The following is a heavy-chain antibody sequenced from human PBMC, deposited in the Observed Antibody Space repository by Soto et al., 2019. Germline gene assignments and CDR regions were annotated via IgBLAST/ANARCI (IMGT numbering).Heavy chain of an antibody. J-gene: IGHJ5*02. CDR1: RYSFTSYW. CDR3: ARRHIAAAGIDPWFDP. V-gene: IGHV5-51*01. CDR2: IYPGDSDT. D-gene: IGHD6-13*01. Sequence: GESLKISCKGSRYSFTSYWIGWVRQMPGKGLERMGIIYPGDSDTRYSPSFQGQVTISADKSISTAYLQWSSLKASDTAMYYCARRHIAAAGIDPWFDPWGQGTLVTVSS.